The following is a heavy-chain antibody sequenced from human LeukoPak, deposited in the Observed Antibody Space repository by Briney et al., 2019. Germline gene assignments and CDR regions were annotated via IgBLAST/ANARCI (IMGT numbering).Heavy chain of an antibody. CDR2: ISDKGGST. Sequence: PGGSLRLSCAASGFTFSRHAMHWVRQAPGKGLEYISSISDKGGSTFYANSVKGRFTISRDNSNNMLYLQMGSLRVEDMAVYYCSRGLDRGYAYGPLEWGQGDLVTVSS. J-gene: IGHJ4*02. D-gene: IGHD5-18*01. CDR1: GFTFSRHA. CDR3: SRGLDRGYAYGPLE. V-gene: IGHV3-64*01.